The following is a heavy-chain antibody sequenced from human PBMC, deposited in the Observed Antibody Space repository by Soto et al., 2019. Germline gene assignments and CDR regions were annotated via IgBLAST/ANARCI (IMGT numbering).Heavy chain of an antibody. CDR3: AKDYGSGSHYYHGMDV. D-gene: IGHD3-10*01. J-gene: IGHJ6*02. CDR2: ISYDGSNK. CDR1: GFTFSSYG. Sequence: GGSLRLSCAVSGFTFSSYGMHWVRQAPGKGLEWVAVISYDGSNKYYADSVKGRFTISRDNSKNTLYLQMNSLRAEDTAVYYCAKDYGSGSHYYHGMDVWGQGTTVTVSS. V-gene: IGHV3-30*18.